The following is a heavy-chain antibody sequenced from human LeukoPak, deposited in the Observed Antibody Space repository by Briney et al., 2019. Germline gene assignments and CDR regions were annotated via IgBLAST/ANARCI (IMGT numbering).Heavy chain of an antibody. CDR1: GSIFTSYW. V-gene: IGHV5-51*01. D-gene: IGHD1-26*01. CDR2: IYPGDSDT. J-gene: IGHJ4*02. Sequence: GASLQISCKGSGSIFTSYWIGWGRPLPGKGVEGMGIIYPGDSDTRYSPSFQGQVTISADKSISTAYLQWSSLKASDTAMYYCARTEQGTIDYWGQGTLVTVSS. CDR3: ARTEQGTIDY.